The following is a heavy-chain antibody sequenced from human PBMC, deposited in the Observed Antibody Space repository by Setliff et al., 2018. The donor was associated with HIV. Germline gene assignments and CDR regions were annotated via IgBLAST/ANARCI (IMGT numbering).Heavy chain of an antibody. V-gene: IGHV4-38-2*01. J-gene: IGHJ4*02. CDR1: GYSISSGYY. CDR3: ATVSGYYWQYFDY. Sequence: SETLSLTCAVSGYSISSGYYWGWIRQPPGKGLEWIGHIYHSGSTSYNPSLKSRATISVDTSKNQLSLKLSSVPAADTAVCYCATVSGYYWQYFDYWGPGTLVTVSS. D-gene: IGHD3-22*01. CDR2: IYHSGST.